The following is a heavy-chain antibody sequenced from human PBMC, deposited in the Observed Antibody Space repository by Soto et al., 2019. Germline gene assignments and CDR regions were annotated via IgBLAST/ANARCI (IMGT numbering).Heavy chain of an antibody. CDR1: GGTFSSYT. D-gene: IGHD6-13*01. V-gene: IGHV1-69*02. J-gene: IGHJ4*02. CDR3: ARGGLAAAGSQFDY. Sequence: QVQLVQSGAEVKKPGSSVKVSCKASGGTFSSYTISWVRQAPGQGLEWMGRIIPILGIANYAQKFQGRVTITADKSTSTAYMELSSLRSEDTAVYYCARGGLAAAGSQFDYWGQGTLVTVSS. CDR2: IIPILGIA.